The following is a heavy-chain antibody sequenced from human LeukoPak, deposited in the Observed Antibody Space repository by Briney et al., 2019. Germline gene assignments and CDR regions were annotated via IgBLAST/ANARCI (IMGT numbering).Heavy chain of an antibody. J-gene: IGHJ4*02. CDR3: ARDPSGYFNY. Sequence: SETLSLTCTVSGGSISSYYWSWIRQPPGKGLDWIGYIYYIGSTNYNPSLKSRVTMSVDTSKNQFSLKLSSVTAADTAVYYCARDPSGYFNYWGQGTLATVSS. V-gene: IGHV4-59*13. D-gene: IGHD3-22*01. CDR2: IYYIGST. CDR1: GGSISSYY.